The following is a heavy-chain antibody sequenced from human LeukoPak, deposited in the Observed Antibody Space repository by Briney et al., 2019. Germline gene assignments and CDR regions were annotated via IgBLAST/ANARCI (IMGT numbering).Heavy chain of an antibody. Sequence: ASVKVSCKASGYTFTSYYMHWVRQAPGQGLEWMGIINPSGGSTSYAQKFQGRVTMTRDTSTSTVYMELSSLRSEDTAVYYCARAPLGIAAAANYYYYYMDVWGKGTTVTVSS. J-gene: IGHJ6*03. CDR3: ARAPLGIAAAANYYYYYMDV. CDR2: INPSGGST. D-gene: IGHD6-13*01. V-gene: IGHV1-46*01. CDR1: GYTFTSYY.